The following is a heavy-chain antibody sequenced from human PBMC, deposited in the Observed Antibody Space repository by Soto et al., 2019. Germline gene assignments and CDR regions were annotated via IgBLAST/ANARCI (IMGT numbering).Heavy chain of an antibody. J-gene: IGHJ4*02. V-gene: IGHV4-59*08. Sequence: PSETLSLTCTVSGGSISSYYWSWIRQPPGKGREWIGYIYYSGSTNYNPSLKSRVTISVDTSKNQFSLKLSSVTAADTAVYYCARHGAAAGMNWGQGTLVTVSS. CDR1: GGSISSYY. D-gene: IGHD6-13*01. CDR3: ARHGAAAGMN. CDR2: IYYSGST.